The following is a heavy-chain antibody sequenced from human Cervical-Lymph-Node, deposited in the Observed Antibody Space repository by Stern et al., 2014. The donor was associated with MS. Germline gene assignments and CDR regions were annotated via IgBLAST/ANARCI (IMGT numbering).Heavy chain of an antibody. J-gene: IGHJ4*02. CDR2: MNPNNGNR. Sequence: QVQLVQSGAEVKKPGASVKVSCKASGYTFTSYDIHWVRQATGQGLDWMGWMNPNNGNRDYAQTFQGRVTMTRNTSISTAYMELTSLRSDDTAVYFCARVRTVSGRRVDYWGQGTLVTVSS. CDR1: GYTFTSYD. D-gene: IGHD2-15*01. V-gene: IGHV1-8*01. CDR3: ARVRTVSGRRVDY.